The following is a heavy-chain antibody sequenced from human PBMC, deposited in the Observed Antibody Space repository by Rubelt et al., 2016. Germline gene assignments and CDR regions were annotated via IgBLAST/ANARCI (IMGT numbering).Heavy chain of an antibody. CDR3: ARDPMDIIEVPARYGLDV. V-gene: IGHV3-66*01. D-gene: IGHD2-2*03. CDR1: GFTFSSYW. J-gene: IGHJ6*02. CDR2: IYSGGST. Sequence: EVQLVESGGGLVQPGGSLRLSCAASGFTFSSYWMSWVRQAPGNGLEWVSVIYSGGSTYYADSVKGRFTISRDNSKNTLYLQMNSLRAEDTAVYYCARDPMDIIEVPARYGLDVWGQGTTVTISS.